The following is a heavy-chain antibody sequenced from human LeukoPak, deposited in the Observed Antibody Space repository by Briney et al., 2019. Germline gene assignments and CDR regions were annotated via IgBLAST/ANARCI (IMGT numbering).Heavy chain of an antibody. CDR3: AASEYSSSSPDY. Sequence: SETLSLTCTVPGGSISSYYWSWIRQPPGKGLEWIGYIYYSGSTNYNPSLKSRVTISVDTSKNQFSLKLSSVTAADTAVYYCAASEYSSSSPDYWGQGTLVTVSS. V-gene: IGHV4-59*01. CDR2: IYYSGST. CDR1: GGSISSYY. J-gene: IGHJ4*02. D-gene: IGHD6-6*01.